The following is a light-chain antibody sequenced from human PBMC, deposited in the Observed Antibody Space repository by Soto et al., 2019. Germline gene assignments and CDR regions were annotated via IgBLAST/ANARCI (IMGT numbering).Light chain of an antibody. V-gene: IGKV3-20*01. CDR3: QQYGSSPET. J-gene: IGKJ1*01. Sequence: EIVLTQSPGTLSLSPGERATLSCRASQSVSSSYLAWYQQKPGQAPRLLIYGASSRATGIPDRFSGCGSGTDFTLPISRLEPEDFAVYYCQQYGSSPETFGQGTKVDIK. CDR1: QSVSSSY. CDR2: GAS.